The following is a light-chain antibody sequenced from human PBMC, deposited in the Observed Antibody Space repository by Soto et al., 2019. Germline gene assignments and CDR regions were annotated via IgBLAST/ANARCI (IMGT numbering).Light chain of an antibody. CDR3: SSYTSSSTV. V-gene: IGLV2-14*01. CDR1: SSDVGGYNY. CDR2: DVS. Sequence: QSALTQPASVSGSPGQSITISCTGTSSDVGGYNYVSWYQQHPGKAPKLMIYDVSNRPSGVSNRFSGSKSGNTASLTISGLQAXDEXXYYCSSYTSSSTVFGGGTKLTVL. J-gene: IGLJ2*01.